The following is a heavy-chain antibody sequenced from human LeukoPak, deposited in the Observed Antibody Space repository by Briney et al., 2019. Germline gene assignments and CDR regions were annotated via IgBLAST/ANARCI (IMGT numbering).Heavy chain of an antibody. Sequence: PGGSLRLSCEASGFTFSSYGMHWVRQAPGRGLEWVSFIRYDGSNKYYADSVKGRFTISRDNAKNTLYLQMNSLRAEDTAVYYCAKTAVTVTTYYYYYGMGVWGQGTTVTVSS. CDR1: GFTFSSYG. J-gene: IGHJ6*02. CDR2: IRYDGSNK. V-gene: IGHV3-30*02. D-gene: IGHD4-17*01. CDR3: AKTAVTVTTYYYYYGMGV.